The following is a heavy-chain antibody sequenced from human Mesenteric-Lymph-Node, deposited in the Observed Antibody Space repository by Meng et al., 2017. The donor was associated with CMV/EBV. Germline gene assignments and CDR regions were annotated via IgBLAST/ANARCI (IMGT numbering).Heavy chain of an antibody. CDR1: GDTISSYD. D-gene: IGHD2-15*01. CDR3: ARYILVSPQGYIDY. V-gene: IGHV1-8*01. J-gene: IGHJ4*02. Sequence: KTSGDTISSYDISWVRQATGQGLEWMGGMNTKSGDTGSTQKFQGRVTMTWNTSISTAYMELSSLRPEDTAVYYCARYILVSPQGYIDYWGQGTLVTVSS. CDR2: MNTKSGDT.